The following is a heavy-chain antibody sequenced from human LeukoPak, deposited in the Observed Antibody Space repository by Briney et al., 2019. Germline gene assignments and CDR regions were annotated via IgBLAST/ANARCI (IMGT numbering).Heavy chain of an antibody. CDR2: IIPILGTA. V-gene: IGHV1-69*13. D-gene: IGHD3-22*01. CDR3: ARGGYYDSSGYIDY. CDR1: GGTFSSYA. J-gene: IGHJ4*02. Sequence: ASVKVSCKASGGTFSSYAISWVRQAPGQGLEWMGGIIPILGTANYAQKFQGRVTITADESTSTAYMELSSLRSEDTAVYYCARGGYYDSSGYIDYWGQGTLVTVSS.